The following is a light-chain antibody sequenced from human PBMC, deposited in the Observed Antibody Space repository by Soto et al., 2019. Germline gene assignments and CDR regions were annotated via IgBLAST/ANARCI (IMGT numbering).Light chain of an antibody. Sequence: IQMTQCPSTLSASVGDRVTITCGASQIISSWLAWYQQKPGKAPKLLIYDASSLESGLPSRFSGSGSGTEFTLTISSLQPDDFATYYCQQYNSYPLTFGGGTKVDIK. CDR3: QQYNSYPLT. CDR1: QIISSW. CDR2: DAS. V-gene: IGKV1-5*01. J-gene: IGKJ4*01.